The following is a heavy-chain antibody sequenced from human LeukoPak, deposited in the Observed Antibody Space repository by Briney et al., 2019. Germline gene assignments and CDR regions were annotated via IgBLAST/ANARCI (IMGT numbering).Heavy chain of an antibody. CDR3: ARTRTVTGYYYYYMDV. J-gene: IGHJ6*03. V-gene: IGHV4-38-2*02. CDR1: GYSISSGYY. D-gene: IGHD4-11*01. Sequence: SENLSLTCTVSGYSISSGYYWGWIRQPPGKGLEWIGSIYHSGSTYYNPSLKSRVTISVDTSKNQFSLKLSSVTAADTAVYYCARTRTVTGYYYYYMDVWGKGTTVTVSS. CDR2: IYHSGST.